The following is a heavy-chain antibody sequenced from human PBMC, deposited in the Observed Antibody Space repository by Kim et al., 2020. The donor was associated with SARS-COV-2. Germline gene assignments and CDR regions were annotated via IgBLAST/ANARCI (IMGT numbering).Heavy chain of an antibody. D-gene: IGHD3-16*01. J-gene: IGHJ5*02. Sequence: TFYADSVKGRFTISRDNFKNTLYLQMKSLRAEDTAVYYCAKGGHQSPFGPWGQGTLVTVSS. CDR2: T. CDR3: AKGGHQSPFGP. V-gene: IGHV3-23*01.